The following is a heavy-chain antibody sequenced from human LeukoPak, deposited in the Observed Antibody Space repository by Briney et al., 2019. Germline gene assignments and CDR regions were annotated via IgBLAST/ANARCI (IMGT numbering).Heavy chain of an antibody. CDR1: GFTFSSYA. D-gene: IGHD5-12*01. Sequence: GGSLRLSCAASGFTFSSYAMSWVRQAPGKWLEWVSAISGSGGSTYYADSVKGRFTISRDNSKNTLYLQMNSLRAEDTAVYYCAKDGSGYDYWISYFDYWGQGTLVTVSS. CDR2: ISGSGGST. CDR3: AKDGSGYDYWISYFDY. V-gene: IGHV3-23*01. J-gene: IGHJ4*02.